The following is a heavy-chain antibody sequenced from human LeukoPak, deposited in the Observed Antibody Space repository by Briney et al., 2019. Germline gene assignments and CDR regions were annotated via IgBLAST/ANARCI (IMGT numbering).Heavy chain of an antibody. D-gene: IGHD6-19*01. V-gene: IGHV3-30*04. Sequence: GRSLRLSCAASGFTFSSYAMHWVRQAPGKGLEWVAVISYDGSNKYYADSVKGRFTISRDDSKNMLYLQMNSLRAEDTAVYYCARNGAEAWYYFDYWGQGTLVTVSS. CDR3: ARNGAEAWYYFDY. J-gene: IGHJ4*02. CDR1: GFTFSSYA. CDR2: ISYDGSNK.